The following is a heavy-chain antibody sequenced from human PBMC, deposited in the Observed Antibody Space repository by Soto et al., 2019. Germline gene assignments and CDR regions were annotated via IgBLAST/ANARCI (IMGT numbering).Heavy chain of an antibody. CDR1: GGSVSSGSYY. Sequence: PSETLSLTCTVSGGSVSSGSYYWSWVRQPPGKGLEWIGEIYHSGSTNYNPSLKSRVTISVDKSKNQFSLKLSSVTAADTAVYYCARAGRGYCSGGSCYSGLHGMDVWGQGTTVTVSS. CDR2: IYHSGST. J-gene: IGHJ6*02. D-gene: IGHD2-15*01. V-gene: IGHV4-39*07. CDR3: ARAGRGYCSGGSCYSGLHGMDV.